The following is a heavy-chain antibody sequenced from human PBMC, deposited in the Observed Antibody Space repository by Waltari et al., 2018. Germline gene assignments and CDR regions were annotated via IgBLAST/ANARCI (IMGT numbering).Heavy chain of an antibody. CDR2: IYSGGSA. V-gene: IGHV3-53*01. J-gene: IGHJ4*02. CDR3: ARGPPISAKWELCWFDY. Sequence: EVQVVESGGGLIQPGGSLRLSCAASGFAVSDNYMSWVRQAPGKGVEWVAVIYSGGSAYDADAVKGRFTISRDSSENTFYLQMSSLRVEDTAVYYCARGPPISAKWELCWFDYWGQGTLVTVSS. CDR1: GFAVSDNY. D-gene: IGHD3-16*01.